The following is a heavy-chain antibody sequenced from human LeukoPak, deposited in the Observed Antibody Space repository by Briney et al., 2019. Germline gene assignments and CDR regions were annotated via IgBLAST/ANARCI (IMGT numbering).Heavy chain of an antibody. CDR3: AKDMGYYDFWSGYPTYFDY. Sequence: GGSLRLSCAASGFTFSSYSMNWVRQAPGKGLEGVSSISSSSSYIYYADSVKGRFTISRDNAKNSLYLQMNSLRAEDTAVYYCAKDMGYYDFWSGYPTYFDYWGQGTLVTVSS. CDR1: GFTFSSYS. D-gene: IGHD3-3*01. J-gene: IGHJ4*02. CDR2: ISSSSSYI. V-gene: IGHV3-21*01.